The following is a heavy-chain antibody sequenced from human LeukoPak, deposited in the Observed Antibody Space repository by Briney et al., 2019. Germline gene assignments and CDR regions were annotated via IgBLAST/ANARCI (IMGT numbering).Heavy chain of an antibody. CDR1: GGSMNTYF. CDR2: IHYSGST. CDR3: ARHKTGGTYPLDY. J-gene: IGHJ4*02. Sequence: SETLSLTCTVSGGSMNTYFWSWIRQPPGKGLEWIGHIHYSGSTTYNPSLKSRVTISVDVSKNQFSLKLSSVTAADTAVYYCARHKTGGTYPLDYWGQGILVTVSS. D-gene: IGHD1-26*01. V-gene: IGHV4-59*08.